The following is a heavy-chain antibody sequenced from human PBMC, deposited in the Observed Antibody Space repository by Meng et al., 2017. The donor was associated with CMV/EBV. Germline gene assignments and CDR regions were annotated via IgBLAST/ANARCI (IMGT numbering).Heavy chain of an antibody. CDR3: ARDQGRGYSYGRDYYGMDV. Sequence: GSLRLSCTVSGGSISSSSYYWGWIRQPPGKGLEWIGSIYYSGSTYYNPSLKIRVTISVDTSKNQFSLKLSSVTAADTAVYYCARDQGRGYSYGRDYYGMDVWDQGTTVTVSS. CDR2: IYYSGST. V-gene: IGHV4-39*07. J-gene: IGHJ6*02. CDR1: GGSISSSSYY. D-gene: IGHD5-18*01.